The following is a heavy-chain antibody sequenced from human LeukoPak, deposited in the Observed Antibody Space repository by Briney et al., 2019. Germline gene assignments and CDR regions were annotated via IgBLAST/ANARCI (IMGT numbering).Heavy chain of an antibody. D-gene: IGHD4-23*01. CDR2: INPHTGGT. Sequence: ASVKVSCKASGYSFTSYGFNWVRQAPGQGLEWMGWINPHTGGTNYAQRFQGRVTMTRDTSITTAYMDLSRLRSDDTAVYYCARKPGGDYGGNLDYWGQGTLVTVSS. V-gene: IGHV1-2*02. CDR1: GYSFTSYG. J-gene: IGHJ4*02. CDR3: ARKPGGDYGGNLDY.